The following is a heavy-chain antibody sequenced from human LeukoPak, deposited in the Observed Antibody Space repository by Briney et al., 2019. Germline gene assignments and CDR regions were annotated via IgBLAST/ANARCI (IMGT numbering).Heavy chain of an antibody. D-gene: IGHD2-15*01. J-gene: IGHJ4*02. CDR2: ISYDGSNK. CDR1: GFTLSSYG. V-gene: IGHV3-30*18. Sequence: PGRSLRLSCAASGFTLSSYGMHWVRQAPGKGLEWVAVISYDGSNKYYADSVKGRFTISRDNSKNTLYLQMNSLRAEDTAVYYCAKDYDIVVVVAATPDYWGQGTLVTVSS. CDR3: AKDYDIVVVVAATPDY.